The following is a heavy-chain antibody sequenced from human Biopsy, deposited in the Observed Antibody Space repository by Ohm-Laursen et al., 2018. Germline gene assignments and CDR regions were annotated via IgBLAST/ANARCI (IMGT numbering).Heavy chain of an antibody. CDR2: KFYRGTT. V-gene: IGHV4-59*08. CDR1: GDSVSNNF. CDR3: ARLTRRGNIIFFDY. Sequence: ETPSLTCTVSGDSVSNNFWTWIRQPPGKTLEWIAYKFYRGTTTYNPSLKGRVIVSVDPPKSQISLKLTSVTASDTAIYYCARLTRRGNIIFFDYWGQGTLVAVSS. J-gene: IGHJ4*02. D-gene: IGHD1-26*01.